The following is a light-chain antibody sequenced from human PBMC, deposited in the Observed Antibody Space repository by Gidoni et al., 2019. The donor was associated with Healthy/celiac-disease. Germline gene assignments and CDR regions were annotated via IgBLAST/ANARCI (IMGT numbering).Light chain of an antibody. Sequence: DIQMTQSPSTLSASVGDRVTITCRASQSISSWLAWYQQKPGKAPKLLIYKASSLESGVPSRFSGSGSVTEFTLTISSLQPDDFATYYCQQYKSYSPWTFGQGTKVEIK. CDR1: QSISSW. V-gene: IGKV1-5*03. CDR2: KAS. CDR3: QQYKSYSPWT. J-gene: IGKJ1*01.